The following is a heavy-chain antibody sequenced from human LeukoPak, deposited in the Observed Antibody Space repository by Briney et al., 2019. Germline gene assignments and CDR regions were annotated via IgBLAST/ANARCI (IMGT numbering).Heavy chain of an antibody. V-gene: IGHV3-23*01. CDR2: ISGSGGST. CDR1: GFTFSSYA. CDR3: AKDSRQQLVPLFDY. Sequence: GRSLRLSCAASGFTFSSYAMSWVRQAPGKGLEWVSAISGSGGSTYYADSVKGRFTISRDNSKNTLYLQMNSLRAEDTAVYYCAKDSRQQLVPLFDYWGQGTLVTVSS. J-gene: IGHJ4*02. D-gene: IGHD6-13*01.